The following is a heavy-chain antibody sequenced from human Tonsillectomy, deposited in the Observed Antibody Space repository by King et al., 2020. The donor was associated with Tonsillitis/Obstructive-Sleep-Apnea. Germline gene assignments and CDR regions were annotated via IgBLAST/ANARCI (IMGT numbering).Heavy chain of an antibody. CDR2: INHSGST. Sequence: VQLQQWGAGLLKPSEPLSLTCAVYGGSFSGYYWSWIRQPPGKGLEWIGEINHSGSTNYNPSLKSRVTISVDTSKNQFSLKLSSVTAADTAVYYCARVGDIVVVPAAIGFDPWGQGTLVTVSS. V-gene: IGHV4-34*01. CDR3: ARVGDIVVVPAAIGFDP. J-gene: IGHJ5*02. D-gene: IGHD2-2*01. CDR1: GGSFSGYY.